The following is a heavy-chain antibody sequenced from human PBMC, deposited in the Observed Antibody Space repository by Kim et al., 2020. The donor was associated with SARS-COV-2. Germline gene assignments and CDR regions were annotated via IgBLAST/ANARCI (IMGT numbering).Heavy chain of an antibody. CDR2: INPSGGST. Sequence: SVKVSCKASGYTFTSYYMHWVRQAPGQGLEWMGIINPSGGSTSYAQKFQGRVTMTRDTSTSTVYMELSSLRSEDTAVYYCARDPETAAGTGWFDPWGQGTLVTVSS. CDR1: GYTFTSYY. V-gene: IGHV1-46*01. J-gene: IGHJ5*02. D-gene: IGHD6-13*01. CDR3: ARDPETAAGTGWFDP.